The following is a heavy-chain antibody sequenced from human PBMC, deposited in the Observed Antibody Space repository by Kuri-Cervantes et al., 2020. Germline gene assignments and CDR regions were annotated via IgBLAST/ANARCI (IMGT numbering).Heavy chain of an antibody. CDR3: ARVHSKYSSSWSFDY. D-gene: IGHD6-13*01. V-gene: IGHV3-7*01. Sequence: ETLSLTCAASGFTFSSYWMSWVRQAPGKGLEWVANIKEDGSQKHYVDSVKGRFTISRDNAKNSLYLQMNSLRAEDTAVYYCARVHSKYSSSWSFDYWGQGTLVTVSS. J-gene: IGHJ4*02. CDR2: IKEDGSQK. CDR1: GFTFSSYW.